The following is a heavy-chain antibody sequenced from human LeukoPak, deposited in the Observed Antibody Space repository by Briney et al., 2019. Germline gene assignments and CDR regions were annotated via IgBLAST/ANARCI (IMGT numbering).Heavy chain of an antibody. D-gene: IGHD3-22*01. CDR1: GGSFSSYA. J-gene: IGHJ4*02. CDR2: IIPILGIA. V-gene: IGHV1-69*04. Sequence: ASVKVSCKASGGSFSSYAISWVRQAPGQGLEWMGRIIPILGIANYAQKFQGRVTITADKSTSTAYMELSSLRSEDTAVYYCARDRSIVVVTPFDYWGQGTLVTVSS. CDR3: ARDRSIVVVTPFDY.